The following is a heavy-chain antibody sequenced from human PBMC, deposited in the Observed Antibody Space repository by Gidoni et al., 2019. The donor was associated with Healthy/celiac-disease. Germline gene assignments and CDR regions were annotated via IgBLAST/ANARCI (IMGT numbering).Heavy chain of an antibody. J-gene: IGHJ4*02. V-gene: IGHV3-21*01. D-gene: IGHD3-16*01. CDR3: ARGGLGGLDY. CDR2: ISSSSSYI. CDR1: GITFSSYS. Sequence: EVQLVESGGGLVKPGGSLRLSCAASGITFSSYSMNWVRQAPGKGREWVSSISSSSSYIYYADSVKGRFTISRENAKNSLYLQMNSLRAEDTAVYYCARGGLGGLDYWGQGTLVTVSS.